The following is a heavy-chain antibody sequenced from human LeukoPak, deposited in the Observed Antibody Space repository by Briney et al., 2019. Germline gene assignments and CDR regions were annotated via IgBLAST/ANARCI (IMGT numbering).Heavy chain of an antibody. CDR3: ARGHYDLAP. CDR2: IYYNEAP. D-gene: IGHD3/OR15-3a*01. V-gene: IGHV4-59*08. Sequence: SEILSLTCTVSGDSINDHYWTWIRQPPGKGLEWIAYIYYNEAPNYNPSLNARVTMSLDMSNNQFSLRLTSVTAADTAVYYCARGHYDLAPWGQGILVTVSS. J-gene: IGHJ5*02. CDR1: GDSINDHY.